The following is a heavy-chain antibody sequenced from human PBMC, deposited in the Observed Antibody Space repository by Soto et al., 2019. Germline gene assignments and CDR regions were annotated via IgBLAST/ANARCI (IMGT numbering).Heavy chain of an antibody. CDR2: ISYDSSNK. CDR3: AKLVIGYCSGNTCDDY. J-gene: IGHJ4*02. D-gene: IGHD2-15*01. Sequence: VQLLESGGGLIQPGGSLRLSCAASGFTFSYGIHWLRQAPGKGLEWVAYISYDSSNKFYGDSVKGRFTISRDNSKNTQFLQINSLRAEDTAVYYCAKLVIGYCSGNTCDDYWGQGTLVAVPS. CDR1: GFTFSYG. V-gene: IGHV3-30*18.